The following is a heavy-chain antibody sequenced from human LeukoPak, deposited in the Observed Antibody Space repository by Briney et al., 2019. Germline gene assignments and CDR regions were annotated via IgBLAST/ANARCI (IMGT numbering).Heavy chain of an antibody. V-gene: IGHV4-39*07. J-gene: IGHJ3*02. D-gene: IGHD3-22*01. Sequence: SETLSLTCIISDDSISSSTYYWGWIRQPPGKGLEWIGTLYYSGKTYYNPSLKSRVTISIDTSKNQFSLKLSSVTAADTAVYYCARDVYYYDSSGYENAFDIWGQGTMVTVSS. CDR1: DDSISSSTYY. CDR3: ARDVYYYDSSGYENAFDI. CDR2: LYYSGKT.